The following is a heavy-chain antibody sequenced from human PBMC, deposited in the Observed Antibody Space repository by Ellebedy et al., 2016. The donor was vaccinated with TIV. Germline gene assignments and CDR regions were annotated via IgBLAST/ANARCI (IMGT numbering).Heavy chain of an antibody. V-gene: IGHV3-7*01. J-gene: IGHJ4*02. CDR3: VRARNYALDS. D-gene: IGHD3-16*01. Sequence: GESLKISCAASGFTFSVTWMSWARQAPGKGLEWVARIKYDGADKDYVDSVKGRFTIPRDNAKNSLYLQMNSLRVEDTAVYFCVRARNYALDSWGQGTLVTVSS. CDR2: IKYDGADK. CDR1: GFTFSVTW.